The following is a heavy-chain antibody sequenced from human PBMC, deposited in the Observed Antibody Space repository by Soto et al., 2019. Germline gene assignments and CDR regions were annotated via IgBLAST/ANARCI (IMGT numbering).Heavy chain of an antibody. CDR1: GFTFSSYG. D-gene: IGHD1-26*01. V-gene: IGHV3-33*01. CDR3: AREPVGPDYAMDV. CDR2: LGFDGGGR. Sequence: QERLVESGGGVVQPGRSLRLSCAASGFTFSSYGMHRVRQTPGKGLEWVAVLGFDGGGRYYADSVKGRFTISRDNSKNTLDLQMDSLRVEDTALYYCAREPVGPDYAMDVWGQGTTVTVSS. J-gene: IGHJ6*02.